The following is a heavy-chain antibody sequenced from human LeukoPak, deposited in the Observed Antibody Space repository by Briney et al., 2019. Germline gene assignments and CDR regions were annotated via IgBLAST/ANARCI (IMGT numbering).Heavy chain of an antibody. CDR1: GYTFTGYY. D-gene: IGHD4-17*01. CDR2: INPNSGGT. J-gene: IGHJ5*02. V-gene: IGHV1-2*02. CDR3: ARGGHVYGDYGNNWFDP. Sequence: ASVKVSCKASGYTFTGYYMHWVRQAPGQGLEWMGWINPNSGGTNYAQKFQGRVTMTRDTSISTAYMELSSLRSEDTAVYYCARGGHVYGDYGNNWFDPWGQGTLVTVSS.